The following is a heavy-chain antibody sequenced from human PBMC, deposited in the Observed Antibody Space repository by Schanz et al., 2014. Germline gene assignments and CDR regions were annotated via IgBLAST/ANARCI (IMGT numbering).Heavy chain of an antibody. V-gene: IGHV3-23*01. D-gene: IGHD4-17*01. CDR2: ISGSGATT. J-gene: IGHJ3*02. CDR1: GFTFSSYA. Sequence: LSCAASGFTFSSYAMSWVRQAPGKGLEWVSVISGSGATTYYADSVKGRFTISRDNPRNTVYFQMMRLRDEDTAVHYSASSWPTLTSRHLDI. CDR3: ASSWPTLTSRHLDI.